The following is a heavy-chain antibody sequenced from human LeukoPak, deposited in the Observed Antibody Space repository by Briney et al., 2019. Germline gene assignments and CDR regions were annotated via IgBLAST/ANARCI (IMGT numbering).Heavy chain of an antibody. CDR3: AKGAPGGIWPSQQIYFQH. Sequence: SETLSLTCTVSAGSMSTSSYYWGWIRQPPGKGLEWIGSIYYSGSTNYNPSLKSRVTISVDTSKNQFSLKLSSVTAADTAIYYCAKGAPGGIWPSQQIYFQHWGLGTLVTVSS. CDR1: AGSMSTSSYY. D-gene: IGHD3-16*01. V-gene: IGHV4-39*07. CDR2: IYYSGST. J-gene: IGHJ1*01.